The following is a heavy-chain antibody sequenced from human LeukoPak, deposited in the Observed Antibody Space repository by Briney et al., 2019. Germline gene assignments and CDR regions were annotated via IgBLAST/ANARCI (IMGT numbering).Heavy chain of an antibody. CDR1: GFTFSSYA. J-gene: IGHJ3*02. CDR2: ISGSGGST. D-gene: IGHD5-12*01. V-gene: IGHV3-23*01. Sequence: PGGSLRLSCAASGFTFSSYAMSWVRQAPGKGLEWVSAISGSGGSTYYADSVKGRFTISRDNSKNTLYLQMNSLRAGDTAVYYCARRGYDYGRAFDIWGQGTMVTVSS. CDR3: ARRGYDYGRAFDI.